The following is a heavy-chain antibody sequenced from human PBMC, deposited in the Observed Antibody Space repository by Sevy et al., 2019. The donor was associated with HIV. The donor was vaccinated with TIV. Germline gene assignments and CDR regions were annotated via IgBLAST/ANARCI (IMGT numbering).Heavy chain of an antibody. CDR3: AKRYCSTITCYDDDFWNPYYFYGLGV. V-gene: IGHV3-23*01. CDR1: GFIFSNYP. D-gene: IGHD2-2*01. Sequence: GGSLRLSCAASGFIFSNYPMSWVRHSPGKGLEWVSDISAGGTTTYYADSVEGRFTISRDNSKNTVSLQMNSLGAEDTAIYYCAKRYCSTITCYDDDFWNPYYFYGLGVWGQGISVTVSS. CDR2: ISAGGTTT. J-gene: IGHJ6*02.